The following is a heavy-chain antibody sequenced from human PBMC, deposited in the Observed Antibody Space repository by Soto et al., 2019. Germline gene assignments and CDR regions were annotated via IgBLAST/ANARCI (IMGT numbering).Heavy chain of an antibody. CDR2: FDPEDGET. D-gene: IGHD4-4*01. V-gene: IGHV1-24*01. Sequence: ASVKVSCKVSGYTLTELSMHWVRQAPGKGLEWMGGFDPEDGETIYAQKFQGRVTMTEDTSTDTAYMELSSLRSEDTAVYYCATDSADYKYFDYWGQGTLATVSS. J-gene: IGHJ4*02. CDR3: ATDSADYKYFDY. CDR1: GYTLTELS.